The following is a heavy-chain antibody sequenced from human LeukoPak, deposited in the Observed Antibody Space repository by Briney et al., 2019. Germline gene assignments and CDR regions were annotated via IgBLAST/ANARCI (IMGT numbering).Heavy chain of an antibody. CDR3: AGVGCSSTSCYSPFDY. CDR2: IYYSGST. V-gene: IGHV4-31*03. Sequence: PPETLSLTCTVSGGSISSGGYYWSWIRQHPGKGLEWIGYIYYSGSTYYNPSLKSRVTISVDTSKNQFSLKLSSVTAADTAVYYCAGVGCSSTSCYSPFDYWGQGTLVTVSS. D-gene: IGHD2-2*02. J-gene: IGHJ4*02. CDR1: GGSISSGGYY.